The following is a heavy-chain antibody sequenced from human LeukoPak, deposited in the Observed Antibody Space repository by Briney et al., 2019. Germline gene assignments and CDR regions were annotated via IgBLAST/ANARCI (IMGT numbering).Heavy chain of an antibody. V-gene: IGHV3-21*01. CDR1: GLIFSNFN. Sequence: GGSLRVYCVGSGLIFSNFNMNWVRQAPGKGLEWVSSISSTGNYIHYADSVKGRFTISRDNAQKSLYLQMNSLRVEDSAVYYCARVSTGPVWGQGTLVTVSS. CDR3: ARVSTGPV. D-gene: IGHD1-1*01. CDR2: ISSTGNYI. J-gene: IGHJ4*02.